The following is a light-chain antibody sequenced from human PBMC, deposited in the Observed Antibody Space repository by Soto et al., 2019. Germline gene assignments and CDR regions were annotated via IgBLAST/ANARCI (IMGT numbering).Light chain of an antibody. J-gene: IGKJ1*01. V-gene: IGKV3-20*01. CDR3: QQYGSWT. Sequence: EIVMTQSPATLSVSPGERATLSCRASQSVSSSYLAWYQQKPGQAPRLLIYGASSRATGIPDRFSGSGSGTDFTLTTSRLEPEDFAVYYCQQYGSWTFGQGTKVDIK. CDR2: GAS. CDR1: QSVSSSY.